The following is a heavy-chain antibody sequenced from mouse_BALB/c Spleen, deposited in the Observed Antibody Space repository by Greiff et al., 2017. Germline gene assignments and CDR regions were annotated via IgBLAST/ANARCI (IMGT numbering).Heavy chain of an antibody. CDR1: GFSLTSYG. CDR2: IWAGGST. J-gene: IGHJ3*01. Sequence: VKLVESGPGLVAPSQSLSITCTVSGFSLTSYGVHWVRQPPGKGLEWLGVIWAGGSTNYNSALMSRLSISKDNSKSQVFLKMNSLQTDDTAMYYCARGVLRSWFAYWGQGTLVTVSA. CDR3: ARGVLRSWFAY. D-gene: IGHD1-1*01. V-gene: IGHV2-9*02.